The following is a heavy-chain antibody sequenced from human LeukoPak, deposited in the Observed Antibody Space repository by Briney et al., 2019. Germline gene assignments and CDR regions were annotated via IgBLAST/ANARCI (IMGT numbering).Heavy chain of an antibody. V-gene: IGHV3-7*01. CDR1: GFTFRNYW. Sequence: PGGSLRLSCAASGFTFRNYWMTWVRQAPGKGLEWVANIKQDESEKYYVDSVKGRFTISRDNAKNSLYLQMNSLRAEDTAVYYCARVRSSGWYEDYYGMDVWGQGTTVTVSS. CDR3: ARVRSSGWYEDYYGMDV. J-gene: IGHJ6*02. CDR2: IKQDESEK. D-gene: IGHD6-19*01.